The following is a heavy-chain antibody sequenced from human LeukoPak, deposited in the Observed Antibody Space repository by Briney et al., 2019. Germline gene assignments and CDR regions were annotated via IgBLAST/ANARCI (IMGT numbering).Heavy chain of an antibody. CDR2: IRGSGGST. D-gene: IGHD3-22*01. J-gene: IGHJ4*02. Sequence: PGGSLRLSCAASGFTFSSYAMSWVRQAPGKGLEGVSAIRGSGGSTYYADSVKGRFTISRDNSKNTLYLQLNSLRAEDTAVYYCAKDQDYYDSSGYYDFDYWGQGTLVTVSS. CDR1: GFTFSSYA. CDR3: AKDQDYYDSSGYYDFDY. V-gene: IGHV3-23*01.